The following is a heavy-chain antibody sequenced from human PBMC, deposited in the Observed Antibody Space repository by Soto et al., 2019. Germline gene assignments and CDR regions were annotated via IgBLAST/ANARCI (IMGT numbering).Heavy chain of an antibody. Sequence: SETLSLTCTVSGGSISSYYWSWIRQPPGKGLEWIGYIYYSGSTNYNPSLKSRVTISVDTSKNQFSLKLSSVTAADTAVYYCARDRSYSSGWYYFDYWGQGTLVTVSP. V-gene: IGHV4-59*01. J-gene: IGHJ4*02. CDR2: IYYSGST. CDR3: ARDRSYSSGWYYFDY. D-gene: IGHD6-19*01. CDR1: GGSISSYY.